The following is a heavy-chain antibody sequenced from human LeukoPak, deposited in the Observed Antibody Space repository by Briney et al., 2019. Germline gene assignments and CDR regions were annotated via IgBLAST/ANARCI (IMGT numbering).Heavy chain of an antibody. CDR1: GFTFSSYA. J-gene: IGHJ4*02. D-gene: IGHD1-26*01. CDR2: ISGSGGST. Sequence: PGGSLRLSCAASGFTFSSYAMRWVRQAPGKGLEWVSGISGSGGSTHYADSVKGQFTISRDNSKNTLYLQMNSLRAEDTAVYYCAKVYSGSQGDYWGQGTLVTVSS. CDR3: AKVYSGSQGDY. V-gene: IGHV3-23*01.